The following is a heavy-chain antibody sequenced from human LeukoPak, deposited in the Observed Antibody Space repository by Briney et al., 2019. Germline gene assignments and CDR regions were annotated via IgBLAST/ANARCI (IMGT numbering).Heavy chain of an antibody. CDR1: GFTFNDYG. D-gene: IGHD6-13*01. CDR2: INGNGGTT. J-gene: IGHJ6*03. CDR3: AKASYSRTYYYYYMDV. Sequence: SGGSLRLSCAASGFTFNDYGMSWVRQAPGKGLEWVSAINGNGGTTNYADSVKGRFTISRDSAKKSLHLQMNSLRAEDTALYYCAKASYSRTYYYYYMDVWGKGTTVTVSS. V-gene: IGHV3-20*04.